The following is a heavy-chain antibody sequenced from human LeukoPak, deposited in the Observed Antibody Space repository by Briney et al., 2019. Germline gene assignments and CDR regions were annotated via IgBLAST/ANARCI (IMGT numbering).Heavy chain of an antibody. J-gene: IGHJ4*02. CDR1: GFTFSSYS. D-gene: IGHD5-18*01. Sequence: GGSLRLSCAASGFTFSSYSMNWVRQAPGKGLEWVSSISSSSSYIYYADSVKGRLTISRDNAKNSLYLQMNSLRAEDTAVYYCARWIQLKNFDYWGQGTLVTVSS. V-gene: IGHV3-21*01. CDR2: ISSSSSYI. CDR3: ARWIQLKNFDY.